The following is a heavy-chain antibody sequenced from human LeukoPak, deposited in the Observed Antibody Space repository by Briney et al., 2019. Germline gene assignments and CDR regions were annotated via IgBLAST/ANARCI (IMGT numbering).Heavy chain of an antibody. Sequence: PGRSLRLSCAASGLTFTNYAMHWVRQAPGKGLEWVAFIRYDGSNKYYADSVKGRFTISRDNSKNTLYLQMNSLRAEDTAVYYCAKSHAASITIFGVGYYYYMDVWGKGTTVTVSS. V-gene: IGHV3-30*02. D-gene: IGHD3-3*01. J-gene: IGHJ6*03. CDR1: GLTFTNYA. CDR3: AKSHAASITIFGVGYYYYMDV. CDR2: IRYDGSNK.